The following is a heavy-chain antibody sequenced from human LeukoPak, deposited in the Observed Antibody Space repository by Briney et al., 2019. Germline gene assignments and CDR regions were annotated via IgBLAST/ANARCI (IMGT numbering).Heavy chain of an antibody. Sequence: SETLSLTCTVSGGSISSYYWSWIRQPPGKGLEWIGYIYYSGSTNYNPSLKSRVTISVDTSKNQFSLKLSSVTAADTAVYYCAGLYYYGMDVWGQGTTVTVSS. D-gene: IGHD3-16*01. CDR2: IYYSGST. J-gene: IGHJ6*02. V-gene: IGHV4-59*01. CDR3: AGLYYYGMDV. CDR1: GGSISSYY.